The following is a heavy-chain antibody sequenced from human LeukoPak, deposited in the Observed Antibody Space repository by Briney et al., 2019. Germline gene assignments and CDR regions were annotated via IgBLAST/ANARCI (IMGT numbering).Heavy chain of an antibody. CDR3: AKSVMVYAPPIGY. V-gene: IGHV3-21*01. CDR2: ISSSSAYI. CDR1: GFIFSSYS. D-gene: IGHD2-8*01. Sequence: GGSLRLSCAASGFIFSSYSMNWVRQAPGKGLEWVSSISSSSAYIYYADSVKGRFTISRDNSKNTLYLQMNSLRAEDTAVYYCAKSVMVYAPPIGYWGQGTLVTVSS. J-gene: IGHJ4*02.